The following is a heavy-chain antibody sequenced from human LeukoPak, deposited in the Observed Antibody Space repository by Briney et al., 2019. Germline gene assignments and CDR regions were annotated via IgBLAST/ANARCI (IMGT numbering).Heavy chain of an antibody. CDR3: ARQREAVAGKLRSAFDI. CDR2: NYPGDSDT. Sequence: GESLKISCKGSGYSFTSYWIGWVRQMPGKGLEWMGINYPGDSDTRYSPSFQGQVTISADKSISTAYLQWSSLKASDTAMYYCARQREAVAGKLRSAFDIWGQGTMVTVSS. CDR1: GYSFTSYW. J-gene: IGHJ3*02. V-gene: IGHV5-51*01. D-gene: IGHD6-19*01.